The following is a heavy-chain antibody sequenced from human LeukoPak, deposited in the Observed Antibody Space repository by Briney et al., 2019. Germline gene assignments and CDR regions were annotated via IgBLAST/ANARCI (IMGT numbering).Heavy chain of an antibody. CDR2: INHSGST. CDR3: ARHGPRGWFDY. J-gene: IGHJ4*02. D-gene: IGHD6-19*01. Sequence: SETLSLTCAVYGGSFSGYYWSWIRQPPGKGLEWIGEINHSGSTNYNPSLKSRVTISVDTSKNQFSLKLSSVTAADTAVYYCARHGPRGWFDYWGQGTLVTVSS. CDR1: GGSFSGYY. V-gene: IGHV4-34*01.